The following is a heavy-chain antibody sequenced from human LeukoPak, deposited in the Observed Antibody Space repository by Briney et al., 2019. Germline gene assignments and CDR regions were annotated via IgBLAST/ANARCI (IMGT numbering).Heavy chain of an antibody. CDR2: IYWDDDK. Sequence: SGPTLVKPTQTLTLTCTFSGFSLSTSGVAVGWIRQPPGKAMEWLVLIYWDDDKRYSASRKSRLTITRDTSKNHVFLTMTNVGPVDTATYYYAHRKGYCSGGNCYPHFDYWGQGTLVTVSS. V-gene: IGHV2-5*02. CDR1: GFSLSTSGVA. J-gene: IGHJ4*02. CDR3: AHRKGYCSGGNCYPHFDY. D-gene: IGHD2-15*01.